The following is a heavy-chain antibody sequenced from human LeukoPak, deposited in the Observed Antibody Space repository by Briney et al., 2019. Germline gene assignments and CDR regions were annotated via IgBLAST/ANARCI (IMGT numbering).Heavy chain of an antibody. Sequence: GGSLRLSCAASGFTFSSYSMNRVRQAPGKGLEWVSYISSSSSTIYYADSVKGRFTISRDNAKNSLYLQMNSLRAEDTAVYYCATLDGGNSGYYYYYYMDVWGKGTTVTVSS. CDR3: ATLDGGNSGYYYYYYMDV. CDR1: GFTFSSYS. CDR2: ISSSSSTI. V-gene: IGHV3-48*01. J-gene: IGHJ6*03. D-gene: IGHD4-23*01.